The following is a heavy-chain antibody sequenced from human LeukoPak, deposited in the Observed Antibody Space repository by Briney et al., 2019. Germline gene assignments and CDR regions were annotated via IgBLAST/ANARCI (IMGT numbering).Heavy chain of an antibody. CDR2: INPNSGGT. CDR3: ARVPSSSSSYNTMDV. V-gene: IGHV1-2*02. CDR1: GYTFIGYY. D-gene: IGHD6-6*01. Sequence: ASVKVSCKASGYTFIGYYMHWVRQAPGQGLEWMGWINPNSGGTDYAQKFQGRVTMTRDTSISTAYMEVSGLRSDDTAVYYCARVPSSSSSYNTMDVWGQGTTVTVSS. J-gene: IGHJ6*02.